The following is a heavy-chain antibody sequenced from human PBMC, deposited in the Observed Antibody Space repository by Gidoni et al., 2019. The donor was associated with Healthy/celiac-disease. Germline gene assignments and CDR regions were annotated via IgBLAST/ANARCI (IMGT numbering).Heavy chain of an antibody. Sequence: EVQLVESGGGLVQPGGSLRLSCSASGFTFSSYAMHWVRQAPGKGLEYVSAISSNGGSTYYADSVKGRFTISRDNSKNTLYLQMSSLRAEDTAVYYCVKGGGDSSGWYELWGWGQGTLVTVSS. CDR1: GFTFSSYA. CDR3: VKGGGDSSGWYELWG. V-gene: IGHV3-64D*06. D-gene: IGHD6-19*01. J-gene: IGHJ4*02. CDR2: ISSNGGST.